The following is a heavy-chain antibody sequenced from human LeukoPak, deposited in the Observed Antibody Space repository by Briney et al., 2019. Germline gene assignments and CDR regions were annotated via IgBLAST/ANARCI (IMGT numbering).Heavy chain of an antibody. CDR1: GGTFSIYA. V-gene: IGHV1-69*05. CDR3: ARGNIVPTIGYDAFDI. Sequence: ASVKVSCKASGGTFSIYALSWVRQAPGQGLEWMGGIIPIYATANYAQNFQGRVTITTDESTSTAYMELSRLRSEDTAIYYCARGNIVPTIGYDAFDIWGQGTMLTVSS. CDR2: IIPIYATA. J-gene: IGHJ3*02. D-gene: IGHD5-12*01.